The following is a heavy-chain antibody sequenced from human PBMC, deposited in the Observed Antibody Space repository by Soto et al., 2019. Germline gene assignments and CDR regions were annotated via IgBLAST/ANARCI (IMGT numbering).Heavy chain of an antibody. CDR2: IRNKANSYTT. CDR3: ISPMTGDRRSFEY. CDR1: GFTFSDLY. Sequence: GGSLRLSWAALGFTFSDLYRGCIRQATGKGLEWVGRIRNKANSYTTEYAAPVKGRFTISRDDSTNSLYLQMNSLKTEDTAFYYCISPMTGDRRSFEYWGPGTLVTVSS. D-gene: IGHD7-27*01. V-gene: IGHV3-72*01. J-gene: IGHJ4*02.